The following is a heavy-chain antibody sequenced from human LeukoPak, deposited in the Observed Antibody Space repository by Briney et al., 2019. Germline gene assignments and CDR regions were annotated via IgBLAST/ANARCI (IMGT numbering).Heavy chain of an antibody. D-gene: IGHD6-6*01. J-gene: IGHJ4*02. V-gene: IGHV1-46*03. CDR3: AGEFSSSWGPFDY. Sequence: ASVKVSCKASGFTFTSYYMHWVQQAPGQGLEWMGIINPSGVSTTYAQKFQGRVTMTTDTSASTVYMELSSLRSEDTAVYYCAGEFSSSWGPFDYWGQGTLVTVSS. CDR2: INPSGVST. CDR1: GFTFTSYY.